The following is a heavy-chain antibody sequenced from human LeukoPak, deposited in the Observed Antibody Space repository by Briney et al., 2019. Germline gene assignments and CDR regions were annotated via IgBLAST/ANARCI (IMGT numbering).Heavy chain of an antibody. V-gene: IGHV3-23*01. CDR3: AKDITEDYSSNY. J-gene: IGHJ4*02. Sequence: PGGSLRLSCAASGFTFSSYAMSWVRQAPGKGLEWVSSISVSGYSIHYADSVKGRFTISRDNSRNTLFLQMNSLRVEDTAVYYCAKDITEDYSSNYWGQGTLVTVSS. CDR1: GFTFSSYA. CDR2: ISVSGYSI. D-gene: IGHD6-13*01.